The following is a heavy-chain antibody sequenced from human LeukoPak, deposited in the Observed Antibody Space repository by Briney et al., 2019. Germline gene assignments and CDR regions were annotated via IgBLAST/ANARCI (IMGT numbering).Heavy chain of an antibody. J-gene: IGHJ5*02. V-gene: IGHV1-18*01. D-gene: IGHD4-23*01. CDR1: GYTFTSYG. CDR2: ISAYNGNT. CDR3: ARIFLSVVAPKRWFDP. Sequence: ASVKVSCKASGYTFTSYGISWVRQAPGQGLEWMGWISAYNGNTNYAQKLQGRVTMTTDTSTSTAYMELRSLRSDDTAVYYCARIFLSVVAPKRWFDPWGQGTLVAVSS.